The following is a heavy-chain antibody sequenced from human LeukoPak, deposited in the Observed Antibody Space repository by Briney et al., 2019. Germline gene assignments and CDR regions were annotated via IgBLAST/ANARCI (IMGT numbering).Heavy chain of an antibody. CDR1: GFIFSSYG. CDR2: ISGNGGRT. Sequence: PGGSLRLSCAASGFIFSSYGMSWVRQSPEKGLEWVSTISGNGGRTYYADSVKGRFTISRDNSKNTAYLQMNSLRAEDTAVYYCAKGPRTVRFGDRHKGIFDYWGQGTLVTVSS. D-gene: IGHD3-10*01. CDR3: AKGPRTVRFGDRHKGIFDY. V-gene: IGHV3-23*01. J-gene: IGHJ4*02.